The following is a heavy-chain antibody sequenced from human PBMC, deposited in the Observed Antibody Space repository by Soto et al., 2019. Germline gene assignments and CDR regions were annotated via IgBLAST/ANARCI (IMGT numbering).Heavy chain of an antibody. CDR2: IYSGGST. CDR1: GFTVSSNY. CDR3: ARDLRTLYGMDV. V-gene: IGHV3-53*01. J-gene: IGHJ6*02. Sequence: EVQLVESGGGLIQPGGSLRLSCAASGFTVSSNYMTWVRQAPGKGLEWVSVIYSGGSTYYADSVKGRFTISRDNSKNTLYLQMNSLRAEDTAVYYCARDLRTLYGMDVWGQGTTVTVSS.